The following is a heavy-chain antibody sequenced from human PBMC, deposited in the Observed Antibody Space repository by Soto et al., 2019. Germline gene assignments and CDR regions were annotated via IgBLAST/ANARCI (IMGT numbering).Heavy chain of an antibody. CDR2: IYYSGST. CDR1: GGSISSYY. V-gene: IGHV4-59*12. CDR3: ARDKITGLFDY. J-gene: IGHJ4*02. D-gene: IGHD2-8*02. Sequence: PSETLSLTCTVSGGSISSYYWSWIRQPPGKGLDWIGYIYYSGSTNYNPSLKSRVTISVDTSKNQFSLKLTSLTAADTAVYYCARDKITGLFDYWGQGTLVTVSS.